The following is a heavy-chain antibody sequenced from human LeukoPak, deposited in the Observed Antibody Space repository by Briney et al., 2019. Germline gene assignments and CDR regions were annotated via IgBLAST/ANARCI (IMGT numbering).Heavy chain of an antibody. CDR3: ARESFGDYGENPDY. V-gene: IGHV1-2*02. CDR2: INPNSGGT. Sequence: ASVKVSCKASGYTFTGYYMHWVRQAPGQGLEWMGWINPNSGGTNYAQKFQGRVTMTRDTSISAAYMELSRLRSDDTAVYYCARESFGDYGENPDYWGQGTLVTVSS. J-gene: IGHJ4*02. D-gene: IGHD4-17*01. CDR1: GYTFTGYY.